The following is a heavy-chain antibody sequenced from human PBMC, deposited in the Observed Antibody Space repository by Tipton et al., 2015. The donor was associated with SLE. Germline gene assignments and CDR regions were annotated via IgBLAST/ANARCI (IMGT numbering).Heavy chain of an antibody. Sequence: QSGPEVKKPGASVKVSCKASGYTFTSYDINWVRQATGQGLEWMGGIIPIFGTANYAQKFQGRVTITADESTSTAYMELSSLRSEGTAVYYCARARRSGGWYALIGWGQGTLVTVSS. V-gene: IGHV1-69*13. CDR1: GYTFTSYD. J-gene: IGHJ4*02. CDR2: IIPIFGTA. CDR3: ARARRSGGWYALIG. D-gene: IGHD6-19*01.